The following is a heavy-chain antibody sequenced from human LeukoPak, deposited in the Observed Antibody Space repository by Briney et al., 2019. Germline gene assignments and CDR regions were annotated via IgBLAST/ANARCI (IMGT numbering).Heavy chain of an antibody. CDR2: IRYDGYKK. CDR3: ARNAHSFDSSGYYFHF. D-gene: IGHD3-22*01. Sequence: GGSLRLSCAASGFTLSEYGMHWVRQAPGKGLEWITFIRYDGYKKYYIDSVKGRFTTSRDNSKNTVSPQMSSLRVEDTAVYYCARNAHSFDSSGYYFHFWGQGTRVTVSS. J-gene: IGHJ4*02. CDR1: GFTLSEYG. V-gene: IGHV3-30*02.